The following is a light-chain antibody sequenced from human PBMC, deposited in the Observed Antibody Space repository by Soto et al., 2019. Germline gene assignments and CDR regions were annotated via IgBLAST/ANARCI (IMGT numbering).Light chain of an antibody. CDR2: DAS. J-gene: IGKJ4*01. CDR1: QSVSSY. CDR3: QQRNRWPPVT. Sequence: EIVLTQSPATLSLSPGERATLSCRASQSVSSYLAWYQQKPGQAPRLLFYDASNRATGIPARFSGSGSGTDFTLTISSLGPEDFAVYYCQQRNRWPPVTFGGGTKVDIK. V-gene: IGKV3-11*01.